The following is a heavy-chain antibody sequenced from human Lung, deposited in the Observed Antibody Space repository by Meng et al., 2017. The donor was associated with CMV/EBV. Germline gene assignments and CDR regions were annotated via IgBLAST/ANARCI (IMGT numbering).Heavy chain of an antibody. D-gene: IGHD2-2*02. CDR1: GGTFSSYA. V-gene: IGHV1-69*05. J-gene: IGHJ6*02. CDR2: IIPIFGTA. CDR3: AGGYCSSTSCYNVYGMDV. Sequence: SVXVSXXASGGTFSSYAISWVRQAPGQGLEWMGGIIPIFGTANYAQKFQGRVTITTDESTSTAYMELSSLRSEDTAVYYCAGGYCSSTSCYNVYGMDVWGQGTTVTVSS.